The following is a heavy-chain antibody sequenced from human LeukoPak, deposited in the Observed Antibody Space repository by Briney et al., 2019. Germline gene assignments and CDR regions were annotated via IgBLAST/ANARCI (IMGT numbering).Heavy chain of an antibody. J-gene: IGHJ4*02. D-gene: IGHD4-17*01. CDR3: AKHSMDYGDYVGEDY. CDR2: ISSSSSYI. Sequence: PGGSLRLSCAASGFTFSSYSMNWVRQAPGKGLEWVSSISSSSSYIYYADSVKGRFTISRDNAKNPLYLQMNSLRAEDTAVYYCAKHSMDYGDYVGEDYWGQGTLVTVPS. V-gene: IGHV3-21*01. CDR1: GFTFSSYS.